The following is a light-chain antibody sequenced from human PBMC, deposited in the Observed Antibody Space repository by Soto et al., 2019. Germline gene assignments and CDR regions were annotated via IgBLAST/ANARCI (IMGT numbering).Light chain of an antibody. CDR3: QQYGSSGT. CDR2: GAS. V-gene: IGKV3-20*01. J-gene: IGKJ1*01. Sequence: EIVLTQSPGALSLSPWDRAPLSCRASRTVPGNYLAWYQQKPGQAPRLLIYGASNRATGIPDRFSGSGSGTDFTLTISRLEPEDFAVYYCQQYGSSGTFGQGTKV. CDR1: RTVPGNY.